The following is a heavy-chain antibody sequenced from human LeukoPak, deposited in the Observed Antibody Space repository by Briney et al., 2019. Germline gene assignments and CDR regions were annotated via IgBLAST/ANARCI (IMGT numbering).Heavy chain of an antibody. D-gene: IGHD2-21*02. V-gene: IGHV1-3*01. CDR1: GYTFTSYA. J-gene: IGHJ4*02. CDR3: ARAPGGGDRFDY. CDR2: INAGNGNT. Sequence: GASVKVSCKASGYTFTSYAMHWVRQAPGRRLEWMGWINAGNGNTKYSQKFQGRVTITRDTSASTAYMELSSLRSEDTAVYYCARAPGGGDRFDYWGQGTLVTVSS.